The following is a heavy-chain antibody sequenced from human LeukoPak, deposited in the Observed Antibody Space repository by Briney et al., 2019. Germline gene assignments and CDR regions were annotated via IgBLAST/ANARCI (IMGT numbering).Heavy chain of an antibody. D-gene: IGHD3-9*01. Sequence: SETLSLTCAVYGGSFSGYYWSWIRQPPGKGLEWIGEINHSGSTNYNPSLKSRVTISVDTSKNQFSLKLSSVTAADTAVYYCARDRRSYYDILTGYYRGDAFDIWGQGTMVTVSS. J-gene: IGHJ3*02. CDR2: INHSGST. V-gene: IGHV4-34*01. CDR3: ARDRRSYYDILTGYYRGDAFDI. CDR1: GGSFSGYY.